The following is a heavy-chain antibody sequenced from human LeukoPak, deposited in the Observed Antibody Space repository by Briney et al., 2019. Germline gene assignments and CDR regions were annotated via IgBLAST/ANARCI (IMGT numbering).Heavy chain of an antibody. Sequence: ASVKVSXRASGYTFTSYYMHWVRQAPGQGLEWMGIINPSGGSTSYAQKFQGRVTMTRDTSTSTVYMELSSLRSEDTAVYYCARDGKDTAMVIDYWGQGTLVTVSS. CDR1: GYTFTSYY. CDR3: ARDGKDTAMVIDY. V-gene: IGHV1-46*01. CDR2: INPSGGST. J-gene: IGHJ4*02. D-gene: IGHD5-18*01.